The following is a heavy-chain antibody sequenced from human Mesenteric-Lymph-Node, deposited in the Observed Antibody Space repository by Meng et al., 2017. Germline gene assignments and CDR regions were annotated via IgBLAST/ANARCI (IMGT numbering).Heavy chain of an antibody. D-gene: IGHD3-22*01. Sequence: GESLKISCAASEFTFSSYSMNWVRQAPGKGLEWVSSISSSSSYIYYADSVKGRFTISRDNAKNSLYLQMNSLRAEDTAVYYCARDGFITMIVVVITTYYFDYWGQGTLVTVSS. V-gene: IGHV3-21*01. CDR1: EFTFSSYS. J-gene: IGHJ4*02. CDR3: ARDGFITMIVVVITTYYFDY. CDR2: ISSSSSYI.